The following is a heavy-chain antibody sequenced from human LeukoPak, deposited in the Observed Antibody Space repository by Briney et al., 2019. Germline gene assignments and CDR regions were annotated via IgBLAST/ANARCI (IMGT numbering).Heavy chain of an antibody. V-gene: IGHV3-23*01. D-gene: IGHD3-22*01. Sequence: GGSLRLSCAASGFTFSSYAMSWVRQAPGKGLEWVSAINGSGGSTYYADSVKGRFTISRDNSKNTLYLQMNSLRAEDTAVYYCAKDYYDSSGYYEYYYYGMDVWGQGTTVTVSS. CDR2: INGSGGST. CDR3: AKDYYDSSGYYEYYYYGMDV. CDR1: GFTFSSYA. J-gene: IGHJ6*02.